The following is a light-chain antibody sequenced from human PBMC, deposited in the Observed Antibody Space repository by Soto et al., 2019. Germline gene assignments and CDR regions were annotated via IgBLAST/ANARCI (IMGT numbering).Light chain of an antibody. Sequence: EIVLTQSPGTLSLSPGDRATLSCRASQSVSSSYLAWYQQKPGQAPSLLIYGASNRATGIPDRFSGGGSGTDFTLTISSLEPEDFAVYYRQQYGKSAMFTFGQGTKLEIK. V-gene: IGKV3-20*01. CDR1: QSVSSSY. CDR3: QQYGKSAMFT. CDR2: GAS. J-gene: IGKJ2*01.